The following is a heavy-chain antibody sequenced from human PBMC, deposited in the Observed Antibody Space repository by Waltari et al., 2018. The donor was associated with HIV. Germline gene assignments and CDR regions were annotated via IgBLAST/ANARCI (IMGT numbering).Heavy chain of an antibody. CDR3: ARVLYWYFDL. CDR2: VYYRGST. Sequence: QVQLQESGPGLVKPSQTLSLTCNVPGASINSDNYYWAWIRPHPERGLECIGFVYYRGSTFSNPSFKSRATISVDTSKNQFSLKLTSMTAADTAVYYCARVLYWYFDLWGRGTLVTVSS. J-gene: IGHJ2*01. CDR1: GASINSDNYY. V-gene: IGHV4-31*02.